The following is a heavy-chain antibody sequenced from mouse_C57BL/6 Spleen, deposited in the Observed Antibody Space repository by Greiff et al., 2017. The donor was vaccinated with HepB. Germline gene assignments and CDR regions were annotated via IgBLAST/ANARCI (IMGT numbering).Heavy chain of an antibody. Sequence: EVQRVESGGGLVKPGGSLKLSCAASGFTFSSYAMSWVRQTPEKRLAWVATISDGGSYTYYPDNVKGRFTISRDNAKNNLYLQMSHLKSEDTAMYYCARDRGVRGAMDYWGQGTSVTVSS. CDR3: ARDRGVRGAMDY. CDR1: GFTFSSYA. J-gene: IGHJ4*01. D-gene: IGHD3-1*01. V-gene: IGHV5-4*01. CDR2: ISDGGSYT.